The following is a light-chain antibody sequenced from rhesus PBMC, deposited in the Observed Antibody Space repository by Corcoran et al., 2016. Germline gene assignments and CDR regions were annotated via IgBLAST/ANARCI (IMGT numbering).Light chain of an antibody. CDR2: YTK. CDR3: QQYNSLPLT. Sequence: DIQMTQSPSSLSASVGDRVTITCRASQDISSYLNWYQQKPGKAPHLLISYTKRLESGVPSRFSGSGSGTELPLIFTSLQPEGFATFYCQQYNSLPLTFGEGAKVELK. J-gene: IGKJ4*01. V-gene: IGKV1-32*01. CDR1: QDISSY.